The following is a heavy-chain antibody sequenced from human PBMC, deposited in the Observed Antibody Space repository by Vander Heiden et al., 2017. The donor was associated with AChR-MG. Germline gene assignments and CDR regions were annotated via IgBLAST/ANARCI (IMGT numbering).Heavy chain of an antibody. V-gene: IGHV4-59*01. D-gene: IGHD1-26*01. CDR3: ARGQVGATALFDY. CDR1: GHPISSYY. CDR2: NYFSGSA. J-gene: IGHJ4*02. Sequence: VQLQASGPGLVKPSETLSLTCSVSGHPISSYYCNWIRQPPRKGLEWIGHNYFSGSANYNPSPSLKSQVTISRDTSKNQCSLRLTSVTAADTAVYYCARGQVGATALFDYWGQGTLVTVSS.